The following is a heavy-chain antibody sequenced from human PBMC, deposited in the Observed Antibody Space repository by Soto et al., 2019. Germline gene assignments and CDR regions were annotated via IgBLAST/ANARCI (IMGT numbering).Heavy chain of an antibody. Sequence: QVQLVQSGAEVKKPGSSVKVSCKASGGVFSSNAISWVRQAPGQGLEWMGGIIPIISTTNSAQKLQGRVTITADETTSSVDVEPSSLGSEETAGYYCEGGGHGWRAQPAAIGYYYGLDVWGQGTTVIVSS. CDR3: EGGGHGWRAQPAAIGYYYGLDV. CDR2: IIPIISTT. D-gene: IGHD2-2*01. J-gene: IGHJ6*02. CDR1: GGVFSSNA. V-gene: IGHV1-69*01.